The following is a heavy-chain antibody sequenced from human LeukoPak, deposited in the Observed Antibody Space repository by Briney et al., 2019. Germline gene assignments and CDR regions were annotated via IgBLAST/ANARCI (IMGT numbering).Heavy chain of an antibody. V-gene: IGHV4-4*07. D-gene: IGHD5-12*01. CDR2: IYTSGST. CDR1: GGSISSYY. J-gene: IGHJ6*02. Sequence: KPSETLSLTCTVSGGSISSYYWSWIRQPAGKGLEWIGRIYTSGSTNYNPSLKSRVTMSVDTSKNQFSLKLSSVTAADTAVYYCARDGYSGYDGPDYGMDVWGQGTTVTVSS. CDR3: ARDGYSGYDGPDYGMDV.